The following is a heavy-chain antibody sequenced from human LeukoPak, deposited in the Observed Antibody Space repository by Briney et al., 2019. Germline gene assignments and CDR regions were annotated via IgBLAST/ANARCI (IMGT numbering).Heavy chain of an antibody. J-gene: IGHJ4*02. D-gene: IGHD5-18*01. CDR1: GGSISSGGYY. CDR2: IYYSGST. V-gene: IGHV4-31*03. Sequence: PSETLSLTCTVSGGSISSGGYYWSWIRQHPGKGLEWIGYIYYSGSTCYNPSLKSRVTISVDTSKNQFSLKLSSVTAADTAVYYCARSYSYGHNFGYWGQGTLVTVSS. CDR3: ARSYSYGHNFGY.